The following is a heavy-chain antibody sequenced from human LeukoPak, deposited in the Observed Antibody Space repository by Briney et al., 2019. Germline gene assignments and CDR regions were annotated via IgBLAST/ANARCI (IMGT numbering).Heavy chain of an antibody. CDR3: ARDYTYCSGSRCYDHFDY. CDR2: ISSSGNYI. J-gene: IGHJ4*02. D-gene: IGHD2-15*01. Sequence: GSLRLSCAASGFTFSSYSMNWVRQAPGKGLEWVSSISSSGNYIYYADSVKGRFTISRDNAKNSLYLQMNSLTAEDTAVYYCARDYTYCSGSRCYDHFDYWGQGIRVTVSS. V-gene: IGHV3-21*01. CDR1: GFTFSSYS.